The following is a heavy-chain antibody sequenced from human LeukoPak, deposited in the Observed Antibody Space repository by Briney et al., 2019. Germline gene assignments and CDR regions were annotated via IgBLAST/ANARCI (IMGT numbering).Heavy chain of an antibody. D-gene: IGHD6-13*01. CDR3: ARDKAANYYYYARDV. CDR2: IYIGGST. Sequence: PGGSLRLSCAASGFTVSSNYMSWVRQAPGKGLEWVSVIYIGGSTYYADSVKGRFTISRDISKNTLYLQMNSLRAEDTAVYYCARDKAANYYYYARDVWGRGTTVTVSS. V-gene: IGHV3-66*01. J-gene: IGHJ6*02. CDR1: GFTVSSNY.